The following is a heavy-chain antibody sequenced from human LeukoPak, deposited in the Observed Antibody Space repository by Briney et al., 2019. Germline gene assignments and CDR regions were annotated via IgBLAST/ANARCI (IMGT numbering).Heavy chain of an antibody. Sequence: PGGSLRLSCTASGFTFSDYYMSWLRQAPGKGLEWVSYISDRGDTIYYADSVKGRFTISRDNANNSVSLQMDSLRDEDTAVYYCARLKAGNWGPGSLVTVSS. CDR1: GFTFSDYY. J-gene: IGHJ4*01. CDR2: ISDRGDTI. CDR3: ARLKAGN. V-gene: IGHV3-11*01.